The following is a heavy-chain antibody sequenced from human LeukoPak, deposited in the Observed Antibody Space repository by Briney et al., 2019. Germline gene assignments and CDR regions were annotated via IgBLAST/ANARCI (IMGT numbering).Heavy chain of an antibody. CDR1: GFTFRSYA. CDR3: AELGITMIGGV. CDR2: IGGSDGKT. J-gene: IGHJ6*04. Sequence: GGSLRLSCAASGFTFRSYAMSWVRQAPGNGLEWVSAIGGSDGKTYYADSVKGRFTISRDNSKNTLYLQTNSLRAEDTAVYYCAELGITMIGGVWGKGTTVTISS. D-gene: IGHD3-10*02. V-gene: IGHV3-23*01.